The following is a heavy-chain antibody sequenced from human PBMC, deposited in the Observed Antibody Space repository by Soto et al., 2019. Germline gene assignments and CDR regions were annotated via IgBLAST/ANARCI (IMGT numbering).Heavy chain of an antibody. CDR3: ARDSPTVVNNYYYYGMDV. V-gene: IGHV3-33*01. Sequence: PGGSLRLSCAASGFTFSSYGMHWVRQAPGKGLEWVAVIWYDGSNKYYADSVKGRFTISRDNSKNTLYLQMNSLRAEDTAVYYCARDSPTVVNNYYYYGMDVWGQGTTVTVSS. CDR1: GFTFSSYG. CDR2: IWYDGSNK. J-gene: IGHJ6*02. D-gene: IGHD4-17*01.